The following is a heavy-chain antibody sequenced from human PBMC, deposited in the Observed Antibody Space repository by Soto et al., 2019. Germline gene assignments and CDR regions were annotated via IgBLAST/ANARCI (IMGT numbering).Heavy chain of an antibody. Sequence: QVQLEQWGAGLLKPSDTLSLTCAVYGGSFSGYFLTWIRQSPGKGLEWIGEITDSGRTNYNPPLRGRASMSLDTAKSQFALRLTSVAAADTAVYYCARGEGGPRMASWGQGTPVIVSS. D-gene: IGHD2-8*01. CDR1: GGSFSGYF. CDR3: ARGEGGPRMAS. V-gene: IGHV4-34*02. CDR2: ITDSGRT. J-gene: IGHJ5*02.